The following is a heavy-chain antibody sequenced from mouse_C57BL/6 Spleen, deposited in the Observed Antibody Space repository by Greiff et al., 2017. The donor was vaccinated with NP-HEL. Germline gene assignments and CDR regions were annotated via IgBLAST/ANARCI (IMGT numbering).Heavy chain of an antibody. CDR2: IYPGSGNT. D-gene: IGHD3-2*02. Sequence: QVQLKQSGAELVRPGASVKLSCKASGYTFTDYYINWVKQRPGQGLEWIARIYPGSGNTYYNEKFKGKATLTAEKSSSTAYMQLSSLTSEDSAVYFCARSDSSGYADYFDYWGQGTTLTVSS. CDR3: ARSDSSGYADYFDY. V-gene: IGHV1-76*01. J-gene: IGHJ2*01. CDR1: GYTFTDYY.